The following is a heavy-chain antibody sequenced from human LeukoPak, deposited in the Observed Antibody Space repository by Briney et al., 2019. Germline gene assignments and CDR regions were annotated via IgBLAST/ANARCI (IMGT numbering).Heavy chain of an antibody. CDR1: GYTFTGYY. V-gene: IGHV1-2*02. J-gene: IGHJ5*02. Sequence: VASVTVSFKASGYTFTGYYMNWVRQAPGQGLEGMGWINPNSGRTNYAQNFQGRVTMTRDPSISTAYMELNSLTSNDTAVYYCARDNSVRDEAWWFNPWGQGTLVTVSS. CDR2: INPNSGRT. CDR3: ARDNSVRDEAWWFNP. D-gene: IGHD5-24*01.